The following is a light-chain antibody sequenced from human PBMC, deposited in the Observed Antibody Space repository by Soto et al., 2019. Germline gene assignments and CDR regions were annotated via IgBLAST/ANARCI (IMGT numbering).Light chain of an antibody. Sequence: QTVLTQPPSVSAAPGQKVTISCSGSSSNIGNNFVTWYQQLPGTAPKLLIYDNNKRPSGIPDRFSGSKSGTSASLAIGGLQSEDEADYYCAAWDDSLNGPVFGGGTKLTVL. CDR1: SSNIGNNF. J-gene: IGLJ3*02. CDR2: DNN. CDR3: AAWDDSLNGPV. V-gene: IGLV1-51*01.